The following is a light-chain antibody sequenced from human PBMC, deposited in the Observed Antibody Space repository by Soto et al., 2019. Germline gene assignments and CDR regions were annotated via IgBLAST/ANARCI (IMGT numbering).Light chain of an antibody. CDR1: QGIRQC. V-gene: IGKV1-33*01. CDR3: QHYHHLPPFT. Sequence: DIQMTQSPSSLSASVGDRVTITCQASQGIRQCISWYQQKPGMAPKLLIYGASNLETGVPSRFSGSGYGTDFTFTISSLQPEDIATYYCQHYHHLPPFTFGHGTKVAIK. J-gene: IGKJ3*01. CDR2: GAS.